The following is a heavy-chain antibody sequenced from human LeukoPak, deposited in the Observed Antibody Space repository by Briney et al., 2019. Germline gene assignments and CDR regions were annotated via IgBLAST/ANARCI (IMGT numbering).Heavy chain of an antibody. Sequence: SETLSLTCTVSGGSTSSYYWNWIRQPPGKGLEYIGYIFYSGRTNYNPSLKSRVTISVDTSKNQFSLKLSSVTAADTAVYYCARAQWSFLDYWGQGTLVTVSS. J-gene: IGHJ4*02. CDR3: ARAQWSFLDY. CDR1: GGSTSSYY. D-gene: IGHD2-15*01. CDR2: IFYSGRT. V-gene: IGHV4-59*12.